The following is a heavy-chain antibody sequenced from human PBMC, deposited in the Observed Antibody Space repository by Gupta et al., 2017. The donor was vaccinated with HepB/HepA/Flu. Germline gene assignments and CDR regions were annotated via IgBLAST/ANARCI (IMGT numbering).Heavy chain of an antibody. CDR3: ARALVVVVPAARRGKYYFDY. CDR2: IKHSGST. V-gene: IGHV4-34*01. Sequence: QVQLQQWGAGLLKPSETLSLTCAVYGGSFSGYYWSWIRQPPGKGLEWIGEIKHSGSTNYTPSVKSRVTRAVDTSKNQLSLKRSSVTAAETAVYYCARALVVVVPAARRGKYYFDYGGQGTMVTVSS. D-gene: IGHD2-2*01. J-gene: IGHJ4*02. CDR1: GGSFSGYY.